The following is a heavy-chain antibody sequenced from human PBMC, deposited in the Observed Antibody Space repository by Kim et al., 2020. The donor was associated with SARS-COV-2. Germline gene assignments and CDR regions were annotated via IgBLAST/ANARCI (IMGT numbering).Heavy chain of an antibody. J-gene: IGHJ4*02. D-gene: IGHD2-21*02. CDR1: GYTLTELS. CDR2: FDPEDGET. CDR3: ATGGHIVVVTAASFDY. Sequence: ASVKVSCKVSGYTLTELSMHWVRQAPGKGLEWMGGFDPEDGETIYAQKFQGRVTMTEDTSTDTAYMELSSLRSEDTAVYYCATGGHIVVVTAASFDYWGQGTLVTVSS. V-gene: IGHV1-24*01.